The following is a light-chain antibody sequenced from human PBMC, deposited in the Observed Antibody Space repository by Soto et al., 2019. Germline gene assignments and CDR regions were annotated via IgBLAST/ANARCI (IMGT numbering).Light chain of an antibody. V-gene: IGKV3-15*01. CDR3: QQYNKWPLT. J-gene: IGKJ1*01. CDR1: QSVSID. CDR2: GAS. Sequence: IVLTQSPGTLSLSPVERATLSCRASQSVSIDLAWYQQTPGQAPRLLIYGASTRATGVPPTFSGSASGTEFTLTISSLQSEDFTVYYCQQYNKWPLTFGQGTKVDIK.